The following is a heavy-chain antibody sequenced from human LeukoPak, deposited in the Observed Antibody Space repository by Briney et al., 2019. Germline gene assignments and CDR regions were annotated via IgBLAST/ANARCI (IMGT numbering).Heavy chain of an antibody. CDR3: ARDQDYFDY. V-gene: IGHV3-53*01. CDR1: GFTVSSNY. CDR2: IYSGGST. J-gene: IGHJ4*02. Sequence: PGGSLRLSXAASGFTVSSNYMSWVLQDPGKGLEWVSVIYSGGSTYYADSVKGRFTISRDNSKNTLYLQMNSLRAEDTAVYYCARDQDYFDYWGQGTLVTVSS.